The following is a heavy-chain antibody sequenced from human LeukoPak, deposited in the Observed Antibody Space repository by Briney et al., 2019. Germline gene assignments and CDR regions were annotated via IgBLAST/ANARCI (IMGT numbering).Heavy chain of an antibody. J-gene: IGHJ4*02. CDR3: ARSAEDYYDSSGYPDY. Sequence: ASVKVSCKASGYTFTGYYMHWVRQAPGQGLEWMGWINPNSGGTNYAQKFQGRVTMTRDTPISTAYMELSRLRSDDTAVYYCARSAEDYYDSSGYPDYWGQGTLVTVSS. D-gene: IGHD3-22*01. CDR1: GYTFTGYY. V-gene: IGHV1-2*02. CDR2: INPNSGGT.